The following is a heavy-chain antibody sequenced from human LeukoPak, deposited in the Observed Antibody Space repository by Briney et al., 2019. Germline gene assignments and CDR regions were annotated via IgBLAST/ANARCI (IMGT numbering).Heavy chain of an antibody. CDR1: GFTFSSYW. Sequence: GGSLRLSCAASGFTFSSYWMHWVRQAPGKGLVWVSRTNSDGSSTGYADSVKGRFTISRDNAKNTLSLQMNSLRTEDTAVYFCTRAKGGYFFDSWGQGTLVTVSS. CDR2: TNSDGSST. V-gene: IGHV3-74*01. CDR3: TRAKGGYFFDS. J-gene: IGHJ4*02. D-gene: IGHD3-16*01.